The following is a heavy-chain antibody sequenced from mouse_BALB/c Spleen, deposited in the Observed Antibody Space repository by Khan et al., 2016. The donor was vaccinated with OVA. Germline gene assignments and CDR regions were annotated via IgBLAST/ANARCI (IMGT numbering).Heavy chain of an antibody. D-gene: IGHD1-2*01. V-gene: IGHV3-2*02. J-gene: IGHJ2*01. CDR1: GYSITSGYG. CDR2: ISYSGST. CDR3: ARTARIKY. Sequence: EVQLQESGPGLVKPSQSLSLTCTVTGYSITSGYGWNWIRQFPGNKLEWMGYISYSGSTNYNPSLKSRISITRATSKNQFFLQWNSLTTEDTATYYCARTARIKYWGQGTTLTVSS.